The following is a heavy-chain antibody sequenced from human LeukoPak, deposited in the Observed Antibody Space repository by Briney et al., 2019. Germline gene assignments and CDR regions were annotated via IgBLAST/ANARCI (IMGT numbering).Heavy chain of an antibody. D-gene: IGHD6-19*01. V-gene: IGHV4-59*01. CDR2: ISDSGST. Sequence: SETLSPTCTVSGGSISSYYWSWVRQPPGKGLEWTGYISDSGSTHYNPSLKGRLTISVDTSKNQFSLKLSSVTAADTAMYYCARTRYSGGWFFDYWGQGTLVTVSS. CDR1: GGSISSYY. J-gene: IGHJ4*02. CDR3: ARTRYSGGWFFDY.